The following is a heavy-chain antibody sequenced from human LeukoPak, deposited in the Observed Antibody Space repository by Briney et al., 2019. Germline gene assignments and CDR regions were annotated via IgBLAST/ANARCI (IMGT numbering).Heavy chain of an antibody. Sequence: SGTLSLTCAVSGGSTSSSNWWSWVRQPPGKGLEWIGEIYHSGSTNYNPSLKSRVTISVDKSKNQFSLKLSSVTAADTAVYYCARVVRGYVDYYGMDVWGQGTTVTVSS. D-gene: IGHD5-12*01. CDR2: IYHSGST. CDR3: ARVVRGYVDYYGMDV. CDR1: GGSTSSSNW. V-gene: IGHV4-4*02. J-gene: IGHJ6*02.